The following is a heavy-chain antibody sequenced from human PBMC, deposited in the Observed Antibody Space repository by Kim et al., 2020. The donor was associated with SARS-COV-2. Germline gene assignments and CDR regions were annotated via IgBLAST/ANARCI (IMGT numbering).Heavy chain of an antibody. V-gene: IGHV5-51*01. CDR1: GYSFDSHW. Sequence: GESLKISCQGSGYSFDSHWIGWVRQMPGSSLEWMGNIYPGDSETKYSPSFQGPVTFAADKSINTAYLQLRSLKASDTAMYYCARLQGYYYDRSGSRFFDYWGQGTLVSVSS. D-gene: IGHD3-22*01. CDR2: IYPGDSET. J-gene: IGHJ4*02. CDR3: ARLQGYYYDRSGSRFFDY.